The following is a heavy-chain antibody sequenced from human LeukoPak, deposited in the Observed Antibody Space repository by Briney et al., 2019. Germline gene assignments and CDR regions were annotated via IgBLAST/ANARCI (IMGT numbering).Heavy chain of an antibody. Sequence: ASVKVSCKASGYTFTSYDINWVRQATGQGREWMGWMNPNSGNTGYAQRFQGRVTITRNTSISTAYMELSSLRSEDTAVYYCARGLRVRGVIGDYYFDYWGQGTLVTVSS. J-gene: IGHJ4*02. D-gene: IGHD3-10*01. CDR3: ARGLRVRGVIGDYYFDY. CDR2: MNPNSGNT. CDR1: GYTFTSYD. V-gene: IGHV1-8*03.